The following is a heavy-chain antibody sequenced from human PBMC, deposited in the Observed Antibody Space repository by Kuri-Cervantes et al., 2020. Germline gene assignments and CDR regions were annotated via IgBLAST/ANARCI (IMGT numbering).Heavy chain of an antibody. D-gene: IGHD3-16*01. CDR3: ARVYKASDYVDV. V-gene: IGHV4-39*07. CDR1: GGSIRSSSYY. CDR2: IYYSGST. Sequence: SATLSLTCTVSGGSIRSSSYYWGWIRQPPGKGLEWIGSIYYSGSTEYNPSLKSRVTISVDTSKNQFSLKLSFLTAADTAVFYRARVYKASDYVDVWGQGTTVTVSS. J-gene: IGHJ6*02.